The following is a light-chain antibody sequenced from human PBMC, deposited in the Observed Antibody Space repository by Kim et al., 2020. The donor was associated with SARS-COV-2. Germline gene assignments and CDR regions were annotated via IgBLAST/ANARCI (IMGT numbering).Light chain of an antibody. CDR3: QQYLNFLT. V-gene: IGKV1-33*01. J-gene: IGKJ4*01. Sequence: SASVGDRVTITCQASQDIKKYLNWYQQKPGKAPKLLIYDASNLETGVPSRFSGSGSGTDFIFTITSLQPEDIATDYCQQYLNFLTFGGGTKVDIK. CDR2: DAS. CDR1: QDIKKY.